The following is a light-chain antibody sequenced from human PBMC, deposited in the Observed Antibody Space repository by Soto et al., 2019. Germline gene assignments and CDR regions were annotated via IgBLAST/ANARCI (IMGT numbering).Light chain of an antibody. CDR3: TSFSSSTSLYV. J-gene: IGLJ1*01. CDR2: RVT. CDR1: TRDIAGYNY. V-gene: IGLV2-14*01. Sequence: QSVLTQPASVSGSLGQSITISCTGTTRDIAGYNYISWYQQLPGKAPKLMIYRVTIRPSGISNRFSGSKSGNTASLTISGLQAEDEADYYCTSFSSSTSLYVFGTGTKAPS.